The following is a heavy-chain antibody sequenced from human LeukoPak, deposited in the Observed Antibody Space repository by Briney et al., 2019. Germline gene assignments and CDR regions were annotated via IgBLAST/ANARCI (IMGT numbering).Heavy chain of an antibody. V-gene: IGHV4-34*01. D-gene: IGHD2-2*01. CDR2: INHGGST. Sequence: SETLSLTCAVYGGSFSGYYWSWVRQPLGKGLEWIGEINHGGSTNYNPSRKSRVTISVDTSKNHFSLKVSSVPAADTAVYYCALHQSPRDAFDIWGQGTMVTVSS. CDR3: ALHQSPRDAFDI. J-gene: IGHJ3*02. CDR1: GGSFSGYY.